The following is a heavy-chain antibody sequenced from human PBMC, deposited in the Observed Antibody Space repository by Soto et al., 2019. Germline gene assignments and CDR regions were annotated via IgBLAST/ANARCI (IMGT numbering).Heavy chain of an antibody. D-gene: IGHD6-13*01. J-gene: IGHJ4*02. CDR2: IKQDGSET. CDR3: AAWARSSWFDY. Sequence: VQLVESGGGLVQPGESLRLSCAGSGFTFSSYWMSWVRQAPGKGLEWVANIKQDGSETDYVDSVKGRFTISRDNAKNSLYLQMNSLRAEDTAVYYCAAWARSSWFDYWGQGTLVTVSS. CDR1: GFTFSSYW. V-gene: IGHV3-7*05.